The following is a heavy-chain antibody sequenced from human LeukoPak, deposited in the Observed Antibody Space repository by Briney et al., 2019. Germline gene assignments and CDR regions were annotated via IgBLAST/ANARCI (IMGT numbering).Heavy chain of an antibody. CDR1: GFTFSNYN. D-gene: IGHD6-19*01. V-gene: IGHV3-21*01. Sequence: GGSLRLSCAASGFTFSNYNMNWVRQAPGKGLEWVSSISSSGTYIYYADSVKGRFTISRDNAKNSLYLQMNSLRAEDTAVYYCARESSSIAVAGGAFDIWGQGTMVTVSS. J-gene: IGHJ3*02. CDR3: ARESSSIAVAGGAFDI. CDR2: ISSSGTYI.